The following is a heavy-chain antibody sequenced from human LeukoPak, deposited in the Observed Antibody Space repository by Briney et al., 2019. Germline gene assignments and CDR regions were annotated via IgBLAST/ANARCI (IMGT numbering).Heavy chain of an antibody. V-gene: IGHV3-49*03. Sequence: GGSLRLSCAASGFTFSDYYMSWFRQAPGKGLEWVGFIRSKAYGGTTEYAASVKGRFTISRDDSKSIAYLQMNSLKTEDTAVYYCTRDFDYGERTSYWGQGTLVTVSS. CDR2: IRSKAYGGTT. CDR1: GFTFSDYY. J-gene: IGHJ4*02. D-gene: IGHD4-17*01. CDR3: TRDFDYGERTSY.